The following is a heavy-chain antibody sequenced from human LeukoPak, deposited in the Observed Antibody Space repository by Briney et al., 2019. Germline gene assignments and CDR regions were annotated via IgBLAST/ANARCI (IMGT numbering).Heavy chain of an antibody. D-gene: IGHD3-16*01. V-gene: IGHV3-23*01. CDR2: ISGRGDNT. CDR3: ARVRWGGLYYFDY. J-gene: IGHJ4*02. Sequence: GGSLRLSCAASGFTFSNYGMHWVRQAPGKGLEWVSAISGRGDNTYYTDSVKGRFTISRDNAKNTLYLQMNSLRAEDTAVYYCARVRWGGLYYFDYWGQGTLVTVSS. CDR1: GFTFSNYG.